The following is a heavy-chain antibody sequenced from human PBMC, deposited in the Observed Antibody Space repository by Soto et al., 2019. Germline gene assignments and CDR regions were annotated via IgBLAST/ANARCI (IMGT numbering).Heavy chain of an antibody. J-gene: IGHJ4*02. V-gene: IGHV3-30-3*01. CDR1: GFTFSSYA. Sequence: GGSLRLSCAASGFTFSSYAMHWVRQAPGKGLEWVAVISYDGSNKYYADSVKGRFTISRDNSKNTLYLQMNSLRAEDTAVYYCARDHSIVATILDYWGQGTLVTVSS. CDR2: ISYDGSNK. D-gene: IGHD5-12*01. CDR3: ARDHSIVATILDY.